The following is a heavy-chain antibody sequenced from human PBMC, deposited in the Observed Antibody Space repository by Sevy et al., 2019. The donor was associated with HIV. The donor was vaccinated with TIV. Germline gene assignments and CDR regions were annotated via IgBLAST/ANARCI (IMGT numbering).Heavy chain of an antibody. D-gene: IGHD1-26*01. V-gene: IGHV5-51*01. CDR3: ARHVWDLLESADY. CDR2: IYPGDSDT. J-gene: IGHJ4*02. CDR1: GYNFTSYW. Sequence: GESLKISCKGSGYNFTSYWIGWVRQMPGQGLEWMGIIYPGDSDTRYSPSFQGQVTISADKSISTAYLQWSSLKASDTAMYYCARHVWDLLESADYWGQGTLVTVFS.